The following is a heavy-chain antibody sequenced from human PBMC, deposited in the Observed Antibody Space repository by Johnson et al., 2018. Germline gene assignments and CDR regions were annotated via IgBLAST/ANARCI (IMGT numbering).Heavy chain of an antibody. V-gene: IGHV1-46*01. Sequence: VQLLETGAEVKKPGASVKVSCKASGYTFTSYYMHWVRQAPGQGLEWMGIINPSGGSTSYAQKFQGRVTMTRDTSTGTVSMERSSLRSEDTAVYYGARSLVVVGSYGAFDIWGQGTMVTVSS. CDR1: GYTFTSYY. J-gene: IGHJ3*02. CDR2: INPSGGST. D-gene: IGHD3-22*01. CDR3: ARSLVVVGSYGAFDI.